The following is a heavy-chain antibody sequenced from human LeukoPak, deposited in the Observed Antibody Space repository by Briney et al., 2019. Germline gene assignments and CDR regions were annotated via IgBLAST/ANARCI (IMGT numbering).Heavy chain of an antibody. V-gene: IGHV3-48*01. Sequence: GGSLRLSCAASGFTFSSYSMNWVRQAPGKGLEWVSYISSSSGTIYYADSLKGRFTISRDNAKNSLYLQMNSLRAEDTAVYYCARDYGDSYYFDYWGQGTLVTVSS. J-gene: IGHJ4*02. CDR1: GFTFSSYS. CDR3: ARDYGDSYYFDY. CDR2: ISSSSGTI. D-gene: IGHD4-17*01.